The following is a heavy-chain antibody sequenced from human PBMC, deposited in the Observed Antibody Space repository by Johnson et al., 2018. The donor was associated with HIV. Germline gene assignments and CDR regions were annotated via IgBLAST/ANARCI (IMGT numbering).Heavy chain of an antibody. J-gene: IGHJ3*02. V-gene: IGHV3-30*04. Sequence: QVQLVESGGGVVQPGRSLRLSCAASGFTFSSYAMHWVRQSPGKGLQWLVSISYDGSNKYYADSVKGRFTISSDNSKNTLYLQMDSLRAEDTAVYYCASCGGDCRDAFDIWGQGTMVTVSS. D-gene: IGHD2-21*02. CDR1: GFTFSSYA. CDR2: ISYDGSNK. CDR3: ASCGGDCRDAFDI.